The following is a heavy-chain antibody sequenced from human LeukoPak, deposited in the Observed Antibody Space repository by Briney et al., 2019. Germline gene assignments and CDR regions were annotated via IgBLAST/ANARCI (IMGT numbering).Heavy chain of an antibody. CDR2: IYSGGST. Sequence: GGSLRLSCAASGFTVSSNYMSWVRQAPGKGLEWVSVIYSGGSTYYADSVKGRFTISRDNSKNTLYLQMNSLRAEDTAVYYCARGTRFGAASDTGYWGQGTLVTVSS. CDR1: GFTVSSNY. D-gene: IGHD6-13*01. J-gene: IGHJ4*02. V-gene: IGHV3-53*01. CDR3: ARGTRFGAASDTGY.